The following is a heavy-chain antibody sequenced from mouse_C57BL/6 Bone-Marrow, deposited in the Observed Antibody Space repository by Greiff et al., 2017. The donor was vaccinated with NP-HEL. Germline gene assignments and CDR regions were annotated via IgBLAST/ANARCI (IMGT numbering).Heavy chain of an antibody. D-gene: IGHD2-5*01. CDR2: ISSGGGYT. V-gene: IGHV5-6*01. CDR1: GFTFSSYG. Sequence: DVHLVESGGDLVKPGGSLKLSCAASGFTFSSYGMSWVRQTPDKRLEWVATISSGGGYTYYPDSVKGRFTISRDNAKNTLYLQMSSLKSEDTAMYYCARLFYSNSYWYFDVWGTGTTVTVSS. CDR3: ARLFYSNSYWYFDV. J-gene: IGHJ1*03.